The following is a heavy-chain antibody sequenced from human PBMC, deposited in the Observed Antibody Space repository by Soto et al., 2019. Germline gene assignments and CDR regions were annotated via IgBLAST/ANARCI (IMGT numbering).Heavy chain of an antibody. V-gene: IGHV3-7*01. Sequence: EVQLLESGGGLVQPGGSLRLSCSASGFIFSSYWMNWVRQAPGKGLEWVANIRQDGSEKYYVDSVKGRFTISRDKAKSLYLQMNSLRAEDTAVYYCARDCGSEGLCGAFEIWGQGRMVTVSS. CDR1: GFIFSSYW. CDR2: IRQDGSEK. CDR3: ARDCGSEGLCGAFEI. J-gene: IGHJ3*02. D-gene: IGHD2-8*01.